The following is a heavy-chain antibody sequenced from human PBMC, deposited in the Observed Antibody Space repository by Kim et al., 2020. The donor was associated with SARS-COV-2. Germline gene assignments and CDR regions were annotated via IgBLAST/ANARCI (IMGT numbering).Heavy chain of an antibody. J-gene: IGHJ4*02. CDR3: AKDADVYYDRHFDY. CDR1: GFTFSSYA. V-gene: IGHV3-23*01. D-gene: IGHD3-22*01. CDR2: ISTSAGST. Sequence: GGSLRLSCAASGFTFSSYAMSWVRQAPGKGLEWVSSISTSAGSTYYADSVKGRFTISRDNSKNTLYLQMNSLRAEDTAVYYCAKDADVYYDRHFDYWGQGTLVTVSS.